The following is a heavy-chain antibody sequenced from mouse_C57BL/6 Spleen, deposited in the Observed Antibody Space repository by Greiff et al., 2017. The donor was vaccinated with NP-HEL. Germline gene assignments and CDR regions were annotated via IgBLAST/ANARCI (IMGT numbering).Heavy chain of an antibody. D-gene: IGHD2-4*01. Sequence: VHLVESGPGLVQPSQSLSITCTVSGFSLTSYGVHWVRQSPGKGLEWLGVIWSGGSTDYNAAFISRLSISKDNYKSQVFFKMTSLQADDTSIYYCAGLYYDYDGVYYAMDYWGQGTSVTVSS. J-gene: IGHJ4*01. CDR3: AGLYYDYDGVYYAMDY. CDR1: GFSLTSYG. CDR2: IWSGGST. V-gene: IGHV2-2*01.